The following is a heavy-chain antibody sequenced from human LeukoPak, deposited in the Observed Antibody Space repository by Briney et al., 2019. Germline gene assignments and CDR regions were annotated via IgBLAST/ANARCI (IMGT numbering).Heavy chain of an antibody. CDR3: ARDVGSPYCSGGSCPLGY. CDR1: GGSISTYY. J-gene: IGHJ4*02. V-gene: IGHV4-59*01. Sequence: SETLSLTCTVSGGSISTYYWTWIRQPPGKGLEWIGYMYHGGSTNYNPSLKSRVTISGDTSKNQFSLKLSSVTAADTAVHYCARDVGSPYCSGGSCPLGYWGQGILVTVSS. CDR2: MYHGGST. D-gene: IGHD2-15*01.